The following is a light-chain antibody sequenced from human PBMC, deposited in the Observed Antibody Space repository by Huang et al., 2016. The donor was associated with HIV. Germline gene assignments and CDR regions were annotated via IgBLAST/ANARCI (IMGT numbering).Light chain of an antibody. Sequence: EIVMTQSPATLSVSPGQRVTLSCRANRSVSTNLAWYQQRHGQATRLLIYGSSTRAPGIPARFSGSGSGTDFSLTISSLQSEDFALYYCHQYNNWLLSFGGGTRV. CDR2: GSS. V-gene: IGKV3-15*01. J-gene: IGKJ4*01. CDR3: HQYNNWLLS. CDR1: RSVSTN.